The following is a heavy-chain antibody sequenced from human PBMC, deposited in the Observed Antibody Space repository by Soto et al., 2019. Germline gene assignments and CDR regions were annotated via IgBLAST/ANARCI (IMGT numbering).Heavy chain of an antibody. J-gene: IGHJ5*02. D-gene: IGHD3-10*01. V-gene: IGHV4-34*01. CDR2: INHSGST. CDR3: ARGYGSGSYNWFDP. CDR1: GWCFSGYY. Sequence: PSETLSLTCAVYGWCFSGYYWSWIRQPPGKGLEWIGEINHSGSTNYNPSLKSRVTISVDTSKNQFSLKLSSVTAADTAVYYCARGYGSGSYNWFDPWGQGTLVTVSS.